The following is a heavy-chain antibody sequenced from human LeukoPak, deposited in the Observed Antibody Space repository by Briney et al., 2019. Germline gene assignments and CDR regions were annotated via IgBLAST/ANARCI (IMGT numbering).Heavy chain of an antibody. D-gene: IGHD3-22*01. J-gene: IGHJ5*02. CDR2: INHSGST. CDR1: GGSFSGYY. Sequence: SETLSLTCAVYGGSFSGYYWSWIRQPPGKGLEWIGEINHSGSTNYDPSLKSRVTISVDTSKNQFSLKLSSVTAADTAVYYCARTSIYYDSSGYRSWGQGTLVTVSS. CDR3: ARTSIYYDSSGYRS. V-gene: IGHV4-34*01.